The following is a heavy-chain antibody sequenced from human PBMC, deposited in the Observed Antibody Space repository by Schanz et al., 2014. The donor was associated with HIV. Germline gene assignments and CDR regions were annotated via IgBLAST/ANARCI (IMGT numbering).Heavy chain of an antibody. J-gene: IGHJ5*02. Sequence: QVQLGKGGGEVKKPGSPVNFSFPSSFFRFLLSAISWVRQAPGQGLEWMGGIIPIFGTADSAQKFQGRLTITADDSTSTAYMELSSLRSEDSAIYYCARASYSGTYYTWFDPWGQGTLVTVSS. D-gene: IGHD1-26*01. V-gene: IGHV1-69*01. CDR3: ARASYSGTYYTWFDP. CDR2: IIPIFGTA. CDR1: FFRFLLSA.